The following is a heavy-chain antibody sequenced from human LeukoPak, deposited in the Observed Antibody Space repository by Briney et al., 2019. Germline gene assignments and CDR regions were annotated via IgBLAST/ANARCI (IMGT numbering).Heavy chain of an antibody. D-gene: IGHD3-22*01. CDR3: ARLRSSGYYYIDY. V-gene: IGHV3-21*01. Sequence: GGSLRLSCAASGFTFSSYSMNWVRQAPGKGLEWVSSISSSSSYIYYADSVKGRFTISGDNAKNSLYLQMNSLRAEDTAVYYCARLRSSGYYYIDYWGQGTLVTVSS. CDR2: ISSSSSYI. J-gene: IGHJ4*02. CDR1: GFTFSSYS.